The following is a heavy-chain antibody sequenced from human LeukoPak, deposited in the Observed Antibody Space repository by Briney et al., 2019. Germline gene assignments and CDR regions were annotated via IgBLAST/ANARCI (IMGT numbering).Heavy chain of an antibody. V-gene: IGHV3-48*03. D-gene: IGHD6-13*01. CDR1: GFTFSSYE. CDR2: ISSSGSTI. J-gene: IGHJ4*02. CDR3: TIDTSAERGQQLAN. Sequence: GGSLRLSCAVSGFTFSSYEMNWVRQAPGEGLEWVSYISSSGSTIYYADSVKGRFTISRDNTKNSLYLQMNSLRADDTAVYYCTIDTSAERGQQLANWGQGTLVSVSS.